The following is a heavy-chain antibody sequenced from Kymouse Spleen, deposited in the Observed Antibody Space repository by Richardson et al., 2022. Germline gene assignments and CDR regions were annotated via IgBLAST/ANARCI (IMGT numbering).Heavy chain of an antibody. V-gene: IGHV3-9*01. CDR1: GFTFDDYA. D-gene: IGHD3-10*01. CDR3: AKDMIVRGVIGWFDP. CDR2: ISWNSGSI. J-gene: IGHJ5*02. Sequence: EVQLVESGGGLVQPGRSLRLSCAASGFTFDDYAMHWVRQAPGKGLEWVSGISWNSGSIGYADSVKGRFTISRDNAKNSLYLQMNSLRAEDTALYYCAKDMIVRGVIGWFDPWGQGTLVTVSS.